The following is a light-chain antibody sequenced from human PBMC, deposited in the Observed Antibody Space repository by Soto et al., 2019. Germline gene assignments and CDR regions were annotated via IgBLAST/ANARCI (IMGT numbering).Light chain of an antibody. CDR1: SSDVGGYNS. CDR2: EVN. CDR3: RSYAGSHHV. J-gene: IGLJ1*01. V-gene: IGLV2-8*01. Sequence: QSVLTQPPSASGSPGQSVTISCTGTSSDVGGYNSVSWYQQHPGKAPKLMIYEVNKRPSGVPDRFSGSKSGNTASLTVSGLHADYEAPHYCRSYAGSHHVFGPVTKVTV.